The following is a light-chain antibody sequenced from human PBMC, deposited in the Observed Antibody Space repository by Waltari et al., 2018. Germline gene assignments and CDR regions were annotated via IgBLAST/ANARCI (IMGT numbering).Light chain of an antibody. CDR3: QQRINWPPIT. J-gene: IGKJ5*01. CDR1: QSVSNY. V-gene: IGKV3-11*01. CDR2: DAS. Sequence: EIVLSQSPATPPLSPGERATISCRASQSVSNYLAWYQQKPGQAPRLLIYDASNRATGIPARFSGSGSGTDFTLTISSLEPEDFAVYYCQQRINWPPITFGQGTRLEIK.